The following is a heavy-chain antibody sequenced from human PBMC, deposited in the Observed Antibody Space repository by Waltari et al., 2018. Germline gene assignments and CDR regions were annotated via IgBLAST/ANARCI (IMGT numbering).Heavy chain of an antibody. V-gene: IGHV4-4*07. CDR2: IYPSGST. Sequence: QVQLQESGPGLVKPSETLSLTCTVPGGAISSHYWGWLRQPAGKGLEWIGRIYPSGSTNYNPSLKSRVTMSVDTSQTQFSLKLSSVTAADTAVYYCARDTEDLFDYWGQGTLVTVSS. CDR3: ARDTEDLFDY. CDR1: GGAISSHY. J-gene: IGHJ4*02.